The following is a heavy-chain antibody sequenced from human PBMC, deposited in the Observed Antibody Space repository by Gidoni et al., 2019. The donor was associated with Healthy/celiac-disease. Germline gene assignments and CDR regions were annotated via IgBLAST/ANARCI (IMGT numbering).Heavy chain of an antibody. Sequence: QVQLQQWGAGLLKPSETLSLTCAVYGGSFSGYYWSWIRQPPGKGLEWIGEINHSGSTNYNPSLKSRVTISVDTSKNQFSLKLSSVTAADTAVYYCARGRYCSGSSCYRWYFDLWGRGTLVTVSS. V-gene: IGHV4-34*01. CDR3: ARGRYCSGSSCYRWYFDL. CDR2: INHSGST. CDR1: GGSFSGYY. D-gene: IGHD2-15*01. J-gene: IGHJ2*01.